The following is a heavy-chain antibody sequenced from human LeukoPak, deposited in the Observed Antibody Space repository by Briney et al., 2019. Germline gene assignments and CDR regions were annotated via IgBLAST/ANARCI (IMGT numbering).Heavy chain of an antibody. D-gene: IGHD6-19*01. Sequence: PGGSLRLSCAASGITISRYWMHWVRQAPGKGLVWVSRVSGDGTTTNYADSVEGRFTISRDNAKNTMSLQMTSLRAEDTAVYYCTMFTSGWDWGQGTLVTVSS. J-gene: IGHJ4*02. CDR1: GITISRYW. CDR3: TMFTSGWD. V-gene: IGHV3-74*01. CDR2: VSGDGTTT.